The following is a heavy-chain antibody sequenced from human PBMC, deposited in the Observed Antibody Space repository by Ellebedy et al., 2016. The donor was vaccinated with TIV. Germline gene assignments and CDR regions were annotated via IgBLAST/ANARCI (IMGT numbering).Heavy chain of an antibody. CDR3: AKGVRVGATRFDY. J-gene: IGHJ4*02. CDR2: ISWNSGSI. Sequence: GGSLRLSXAASGFTFDDYAMHWVRQAPGKGLEWVSGISWNSGSIGYADSVKGRFTISRDNAKNSLYLQMNSLRAEDTALYYCAKGVRVGATRFDYWGQGTLVTVSS. CDR1: GFTFDDYA. D-gene: IGHD1-26*01. V-gene: IGHV3-9*01.